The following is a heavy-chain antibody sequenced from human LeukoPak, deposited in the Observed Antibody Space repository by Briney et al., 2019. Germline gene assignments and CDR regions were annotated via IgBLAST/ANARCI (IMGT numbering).Heavy chain of an antibody. Sequence: GGSLRLSCAASGFTFSSYGMHWVRQAPGKGLEWVAVIWYDGSNKYYADSVKGRFTISRDNSKNTLYLQMNSLRAEDTAVYYCARDGDYHAFDIWGQGTMVTVSS. V-gene: IGHV3-33*01. J-gene: IGHJ3*02. CDR2: IWYDGSNK. CDR3: ARDGDYHAFDI. CDR1: GFTFSSYG. D-gene: IGHD4-17*01.